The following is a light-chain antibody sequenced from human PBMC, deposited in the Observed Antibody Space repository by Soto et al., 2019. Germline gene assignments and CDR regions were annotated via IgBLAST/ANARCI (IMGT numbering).Light chain of an antibody. CDR2: VNSDGSH. CDR1: SGYNSYS. V-gene: IGLV4-69*01. Sequence: QSVLTQSPSASASLGASVKLTCTLSSGYNSYSIAWHQQQPEKGPRYLMKVNSDGSHSRGDGILDRFSGSSSGTERYLTISSLQSGDEADYYCQTWATGFWVFGGGTKLTVL. CDR3: QTWATGFWV. J-gene: IGLJ3*02.